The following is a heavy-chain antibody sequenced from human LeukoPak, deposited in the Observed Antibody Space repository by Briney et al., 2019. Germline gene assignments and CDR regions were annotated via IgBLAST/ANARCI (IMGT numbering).Heavy chain of an antibody. CDR2: INPKSGDT. V-gene: IGHV1-2*02. Sequence: GASVKVSCKTSGYTCTGNYMHWVRQAPGQGLEWMGWINPKSGDTKYAQKFQGRVTVTRDTSSSTSYLELSRLRSDDTAIYYCARSQHNTFDPWGRGTLVTVSS. J-gene: IGHJ5*02. CDR3: ARSQHNTFDP. D-gene: IGHD1-1*01. CDR1: GYTCTGNY.